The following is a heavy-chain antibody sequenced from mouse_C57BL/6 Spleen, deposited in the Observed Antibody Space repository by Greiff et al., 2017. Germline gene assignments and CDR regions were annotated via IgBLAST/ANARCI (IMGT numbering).Heavy chain of an antibody. CDR3: ARSPFITAYAMDY. Sequence: QVQLQQPGAELVRPGSSVKLSCKASGYTFTSYWMDWVKQRPGQGLEWIGNIYPSDSETHYNQKFKDKATLTVDKSSSTAYMQLSSLTSEDSAVYYCARSPFITAYAMDYWGQGTSVTVSS. CDR1: GYTFTSYW. D-gene: IGHD1-1*01. J-gene: IGHJ4*01. CDR2: IYPSDSET. V-gene: IGHV1-61*01.